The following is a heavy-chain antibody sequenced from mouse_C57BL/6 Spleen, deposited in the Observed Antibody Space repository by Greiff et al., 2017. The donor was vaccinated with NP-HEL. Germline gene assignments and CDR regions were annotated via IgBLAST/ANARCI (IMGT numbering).Heavy chain of an antibody. CDR2: TNPTNGRT. J-gene: IGHJ2*01. CDR3: ARIKTIVATDFDD. D-gene: IGHD1-1*01. Sequence: VQLQQSGAELVKAGASVKMSCKASGYTFTSYWMHWVKQRLGQGLEWFAETNPTNGRTYYNEKFKSKATLTVDKSSSKAYMLLSGPTFEDSAVYYGARIKTIVATDFDDWGQGTTLTVSS. CDR1: GYTFTSYW. V-gene: IGHV1S81*02.